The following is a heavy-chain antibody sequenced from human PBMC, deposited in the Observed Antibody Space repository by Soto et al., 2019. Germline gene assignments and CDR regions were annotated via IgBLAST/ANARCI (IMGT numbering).Heavy chain of an antibody. CDR1: GFTFSSYA. D-gene: IGHD6-13*01. V-gene: IGHV3-23*01. CDR3: AKIGYSSSWYWYFDY. J-gene: IGHJ4*02. CDR2: ISGSGGST. Sequence: GVSLILCCAASGFTFSSYAMSWVRQAPGKGLEWVSAISGSGGSTYYADSVKGRFTISRDNSKNTLYLQMNSLRAEDTAVYYCAKIGYSSSWYWYFDYWGQGTLVTVSP.